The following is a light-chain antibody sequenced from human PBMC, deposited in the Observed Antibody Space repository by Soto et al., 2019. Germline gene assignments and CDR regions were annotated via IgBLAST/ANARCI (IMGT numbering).Light chain of an antibody. Sequence: DIQMTQSPSTLSASVGDRVTITCRASQSISSWLACNQQKPGKAPKVLIYDASSLESGVPSRFSGSGSGTEFTLTISSLRPDDFATDFCQRPFGGGTKVEIK. CDR1: QSISSW. J-gene: IGKJ4*01. CDR2: DAS. CDR3: QRP. V-gene: IGKV1-5*01.